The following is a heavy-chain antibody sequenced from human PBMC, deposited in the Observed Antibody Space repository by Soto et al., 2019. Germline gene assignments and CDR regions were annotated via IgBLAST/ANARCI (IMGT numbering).Heavy chain of an antibody. CDR3: ARDAGHSSSWYRQYLDS. J-gene: IGHJ4*01. CDR1: EYTFSSYD. Sequence: ASVKVSCKASEYTFSSYDINWVRQATGQGLEWMGWMNPKSGNTGSAQKFQGRITMTRNTSISTAYMELSSLTSEDMAVYYCARDAGHSSSWYRQYLDSWGHGTLVTVSS. CDR2: MNPKSGNT. D-gene: IGHD6-13*01. V-gene: IGHV1-8*01.